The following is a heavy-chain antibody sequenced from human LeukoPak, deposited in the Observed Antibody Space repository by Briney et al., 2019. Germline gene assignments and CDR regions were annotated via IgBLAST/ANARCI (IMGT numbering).Heavy chain of an antibody. D-gene: IGHD3-22*01. Sequence: SETLSLTCTVSGGSISSSSYYWGWIRQPPGKGLEWIGSIYYSGSTYYNPSLKSRVTISVDTSKNQFSLKLSSVTAADTAVYYCARGDYYDSSGYLGLFDYWGQGTLVTVSS. J-gene: IGHJ4*02. CDR2: IYYSGST. CDR3: ARGDYYDSSGYLGLFDY. CDR1: GGSISSSSYY. V-gene: IGHV4-39*07.